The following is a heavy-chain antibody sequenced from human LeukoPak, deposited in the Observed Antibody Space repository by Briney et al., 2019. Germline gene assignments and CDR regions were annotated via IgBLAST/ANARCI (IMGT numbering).Heavy chain of an antibody. CDR1: GFTLSSYA. D-gene: IGHD4-17*01. CDR3: ARSTVTTPYYFDY. J-gene: IGHJ4*02. CDR2: ISGSGGST. V-gene: IGHV3-23*01. Sequence: VGTLRLSCAASGFTLSSYAMSWVRQAPGKGLEWVSAISGSGGSTYYADSVKGRFTISRDNSKNTLYLQMNSLRAEDTAVYYCARSTVTTPYYFDYWGQGTLVTVSS.